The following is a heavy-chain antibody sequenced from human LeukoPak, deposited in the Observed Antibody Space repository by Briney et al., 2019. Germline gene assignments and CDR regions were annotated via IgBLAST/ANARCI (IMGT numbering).Heavy chain of an antibody. V-gene: IGHV3-9*01. D-gene: IGHD6-13*01. J-gene: IGHJ4*02. Sequence: PGRSLRLSCTASGFTFDNYAMHWVRQAPGKGLEWVSGISWNSGSIGYADSVKGRFTISRDNAKNSLYLQMNSLRAEDTALYYCARDGHSSYWGQGTLVTVSS. CDR1: GFTFDNYA. CDR2: ISWNSGSI. CDR3: ARDGHSSY.